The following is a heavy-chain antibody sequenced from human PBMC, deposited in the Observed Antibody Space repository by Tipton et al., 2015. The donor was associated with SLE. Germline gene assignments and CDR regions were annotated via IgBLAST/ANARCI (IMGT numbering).Heavy chain of an antibody. CDR3: AGAVGTAAGLRGY. J-gene: IGHJ4*02. CDR2: INQSGST. V-gene: IGHV4-34*01. Sequence: TLSLTCAVYGGSFSGHYWSWIRQPPGKGLERIGEINQSGSTNYNPSLKSRLIMSVDASKNQFSLKLSSVTAADAAIYYCAGAVGTAAGLRGYWGQGTLVTVSS. D-gene: IGHD6-13*01. CDR1: GGSFSGHY.